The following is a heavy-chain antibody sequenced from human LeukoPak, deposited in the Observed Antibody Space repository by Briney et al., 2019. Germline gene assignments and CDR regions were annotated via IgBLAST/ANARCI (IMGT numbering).Heavy chain of an antibody. V-gene: IGHV3-53*01. CDR3: ARYHYGSGTIDY. CDR1: GFTFSSYG. CDR2: IYSGDST. D-gene: IGHD3-10*01. J-gene: IGHJ4*02. Sequence: GGSLRLSCAASGFTFSSYGMSWVRQAPGKGLEWVSVIYSGDSTYYADSVKGRFTISRDNSKNTLYLQMNSLRAEDTAVYYCARYHYGSGTIDYWGQGTLVTVSS.